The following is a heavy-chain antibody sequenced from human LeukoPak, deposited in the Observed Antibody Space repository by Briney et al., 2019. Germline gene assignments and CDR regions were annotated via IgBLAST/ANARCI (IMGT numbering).Heavy chain of an antibody. CDR3: AKTRVGIRGVYPTGAFDI. CDR2: ISGSGTNT. J-gene: IGHJ3*02. V-gene: IGHV3-23*01. CDR1: GFTFSSYA. Sequence: GGSLRLSCAASGFTFSSYAMNWVRQAPGKGLEWVSGISGSGTNTYYADSVKGRFTISRDNSKNTLYMQMNSLRSDDTAVYYCAKTRVGIRGVYPTGAFDIWGQGTMVTVSS. D-gene: IGHD3-10*01.